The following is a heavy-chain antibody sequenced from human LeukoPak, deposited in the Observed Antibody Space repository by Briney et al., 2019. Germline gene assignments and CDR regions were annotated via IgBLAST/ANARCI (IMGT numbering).Heavy chain of an antibody. D-gene: IGHD5-12*01. CDR1: GFTFSSYG. CDR2: IRYDGSNK. J-gene: IGHJ4*02. Sequence: GGSLRLSCAASGFTFSSYGMHWVRQAPGKGLEWVAFIRYDGSNKYYADSVKGRFTISRDNSKNTLYLQMNSLRAEDTAVYYCATEPSGYDPDLDYWGQGTLVTVSS. V-gene: IGHV3-30*02. CDR3: ATEPSGYDPDLDY.